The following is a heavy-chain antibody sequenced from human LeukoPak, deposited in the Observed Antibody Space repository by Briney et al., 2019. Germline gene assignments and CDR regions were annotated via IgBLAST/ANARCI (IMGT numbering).Heavy chain of an antibody. CDR3: ARRLGDAFDM. J-gene: IGHJ3*02. V-gene: IGHV3-7*01. CDR1: GFTFSNYW. Sequence: PGGSLRLSCVASGFTFSNYWMSWVRQAPGKGLEWVANIKEDGSEKYYVDSVKGRFTISRDNAKNSLSLQMNSLRAEDTAVYYCARRLGDAFDMWAQGTMVSVSS. CDR2: IKEDGSEK.